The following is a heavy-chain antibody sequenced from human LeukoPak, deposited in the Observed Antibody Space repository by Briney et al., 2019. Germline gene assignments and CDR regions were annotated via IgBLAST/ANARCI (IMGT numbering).Heavy chain of an antibody. V-gene: IGHV3-23*01. D-gene: IGHD2-15*01. Sequence: AGGSLRLSCAASGFTFSSYAMSWVRQAPGKGLEWVSAISGSGGSTYYADSVKGRFTISRDNSKNTLYLQMNSLRAEDTAAYYCAKEGCSGGSCYGYYYYMDVWGKGTTVTISS. J-gene: IGHJ6*03. CDR1: GFTFSSYA. CDR2: ISGSGGST. CDR3: AKEGCSGGSCYGYYYYMDV.